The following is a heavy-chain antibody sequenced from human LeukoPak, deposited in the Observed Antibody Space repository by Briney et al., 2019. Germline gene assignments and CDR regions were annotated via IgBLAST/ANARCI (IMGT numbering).Heavy chain of an antibody. J-gene: IGHJ6*03. CDR3: ARGQRAHVEWSYYMDV. CDR2: ISYDGSNK. V-gene: IGHV3-30*04. D-gene: IGHD3-3*01. CDR1: GFTFSSYA. Sequence: GGSLRLSCAASGFTFSSYAMHWVRQAPGKGLEWMSVISYDGSNKYFADSVKGRFTISRDNSKNTLYLQMNSLRGEDTAVYYCARGQRAHVEWSYYMDVWGKGTTVPVS.